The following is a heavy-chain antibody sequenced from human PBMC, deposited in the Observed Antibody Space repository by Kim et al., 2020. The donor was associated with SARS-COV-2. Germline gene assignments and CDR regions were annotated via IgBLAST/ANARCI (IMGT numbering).Heavy chain of an antibody. Sequence: GGSLRLSCAASGFTFSSYAMSWVRQAPGKGLEWVSAISGSGGSTYYADSVKGRFTISRDNSKNTLYLQMNSLRAEDTAVYYCAKDRPLPYYDIFNPSDPGAFDICGQGTMVTVSS. D-gene: IGHD3-9*01. CDR3: AKDRPLPYYDIFNPSDPGAFDI. CDR2: ISGSGGST. CDR1: GFTFSSYA. V-gene: IGHV3-23*01. J-gene: IGHJ3*02.